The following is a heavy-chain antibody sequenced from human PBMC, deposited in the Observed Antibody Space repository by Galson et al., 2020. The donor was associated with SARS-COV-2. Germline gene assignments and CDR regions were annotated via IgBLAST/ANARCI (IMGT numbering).Heavy chain of an antibody. CDR2: IHYSGTT. CDR1: GGSISPYY. J-gene: IGHJ4*02. Sequence: SETLSLTCTVSGGSISPYYWSWIRQAPEQGLEWIAYIHYSGTTRYNPSLESRVTISVDTSKNQFSLRLNSVTAADTAVYYCTRVAVHGYSDYWGLGALVTVSS. V-gene: IGHV4-59*01. CDR3: TRVAVHGYSDY. D-gene: IGHD3-22*01.